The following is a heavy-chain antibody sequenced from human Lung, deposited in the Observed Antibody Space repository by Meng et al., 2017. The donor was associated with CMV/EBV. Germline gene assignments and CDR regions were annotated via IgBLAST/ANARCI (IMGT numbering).Heavy chain of an antibody. J-gene: IGHJ4*02. D-gene: IGHD3-3*01. CDR2: ISGSGTTI. CDR3: ARDVFDHDFWSGSIFDY. Sequence: FTLTDYYMRWIRQAPGKVLEWISYISGSGTTIYYADSVKGRFTISRDNAKKSLSLQMNNLRAEDTAVYYCARDVFDHDFWSGSIFDYWGQGILVTVSS. CDR1: FTLTDYY. V-gene: IGHV3-11*01.